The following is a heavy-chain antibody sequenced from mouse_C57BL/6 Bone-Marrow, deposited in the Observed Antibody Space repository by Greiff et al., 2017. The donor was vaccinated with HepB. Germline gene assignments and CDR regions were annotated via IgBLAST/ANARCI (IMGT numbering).Heavy chain of an antibody. V-gene: IGHV14-1*01. D-gene: IGHD1-1*02. Sequence: EVQLQQSGAELVRPGASVKLSCTASGFNIKDYYMHWVKQRPEQGLEWIGRIDPEDGDTEYAPKFQGKATMTADKSSNTAYLQLSSLTSEDTAVYYCTRGLWYWYFDVWGTGTTVTVSS. CDR2: IDPEDGDT. CDR3: TRGLWYWYFDV. J-gene: IGHJ1*03. CDR1: GFNIKDYY.